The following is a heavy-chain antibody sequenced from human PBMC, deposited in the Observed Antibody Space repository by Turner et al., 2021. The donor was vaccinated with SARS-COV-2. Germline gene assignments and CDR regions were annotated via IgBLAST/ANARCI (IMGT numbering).Heavy chain of an antibody. CDR1: GLTFNNFG. D-gene: IGHD3-3*01. CDR2: ISGSGENT. V-gene: IGHV3-23*01. CDR3: ARDLMEVGGMDV. J-gene: IGHJ6*02. Sequence: EVQLLESGGGLVQPGGSLRLPCTASGLTFNNFGMSWVRQAPGKGLEWVSTISGSGENTHYAESVKGRFTISRDNSKNTLYLQMNSLRAEDTAVYYCARDLMEVGGMDVWGQGTTVTVSS.